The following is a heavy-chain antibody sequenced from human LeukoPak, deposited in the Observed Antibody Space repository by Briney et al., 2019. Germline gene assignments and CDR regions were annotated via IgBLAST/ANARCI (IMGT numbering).Heavy chain of an antibody. CDR1: GGSISSYY. CDR2: IYTSGST. J-gene: IGHJ4*02. Sequence: SETLSLTCTVSGGSISSYYWSWIRQPAGKGLEWIGRIYTSGSTNYNPSLKSRVTMSVDTSKNQFSLKLSSVTAADTAVYYCVGSIAVAGTSYYFDYWGQGTLVTVSS. CDR3: VGSIAVAGTSYYFDY. V-gene: IGHV4-4*07. D-gene: IGHD6-19*01.